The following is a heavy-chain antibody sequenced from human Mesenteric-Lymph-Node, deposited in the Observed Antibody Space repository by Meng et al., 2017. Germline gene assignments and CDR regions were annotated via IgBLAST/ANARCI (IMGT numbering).Heavy chain of an antibody. CDR3: ARLSRGDSVACDC. Sequence: SETLSLTCIVSGGSISGTSNYWSWIRQPPGKGLEWIGYIYYNGRTNYNPSLKSRVTILIDTSKNQFSLNLTSVTAADTAVYYCARLSRGDSVACDCWGQGTLVTVSS. V-gene: IGHV4-61*01. D-gene: IGHD2-21*02. J-gene: IGHJ4*02. CDR1: GGSISGTSNY. CDR2: IYYNGRT.